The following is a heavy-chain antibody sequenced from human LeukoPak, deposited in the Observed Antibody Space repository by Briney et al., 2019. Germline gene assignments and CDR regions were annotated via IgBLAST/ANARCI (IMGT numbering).Heavy chain of an antibody. CDR3: ATDSGSSYGSSNY. V-gene: IGHV3-21*05. CDR2: ITSSSDYT. D-gene: IGHD5-18*01. Sequence: GGSLRLSCAASGFTFSRYSMNWVRQAPGKGLEWVSYITSSSDYTNYVDSVKGRFTISRDNAKNSLYLQMNSLRAEDTAVYYCATDSGSSYGSSNYWGQGTLVTVSS. J-gene: IGHJ4*02. CDR1: GFTFSRYS.